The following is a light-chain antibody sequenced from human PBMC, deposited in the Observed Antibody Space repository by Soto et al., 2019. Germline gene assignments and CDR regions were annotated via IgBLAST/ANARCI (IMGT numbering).Light chain of an antibody. J-gene: IGKJ1*01. CDR2: GAS. CDR1: QSVSSSY. CDR3: QQYGETPWT. V-gene: IGKV3-20*01. Sequence: EIVLTQSPGPLSLSPGERATLSCRSSQSVSSSYLAWYQQKPGQAPRLLIYGASTRATDVPDRFSGSGSGTDFTLTISRLEPEDVAVYYCQQYGETPWTLGQGTKVDI.